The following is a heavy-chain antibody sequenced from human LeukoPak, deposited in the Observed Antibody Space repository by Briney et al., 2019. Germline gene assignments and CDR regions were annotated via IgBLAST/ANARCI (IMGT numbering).Heavy chain of an antibody. J-gene: IGHJ4*02. CDR3: ARDWAASIAARH. CDR2: IIPILGLA. CDR1: GGTFSSYT. Sequence: ASVKVSCKASGGTFSSYTIIWVRQAPGQGLEWMERIIPILGLANYTQKFQGRVTITADKSTSTAYMELSSLRSEDTAVYYCARDWAASIAARHWGQGTLVTVSS. V-gene: IGHV1-69*04. D-gene: IGHD6-6*01.